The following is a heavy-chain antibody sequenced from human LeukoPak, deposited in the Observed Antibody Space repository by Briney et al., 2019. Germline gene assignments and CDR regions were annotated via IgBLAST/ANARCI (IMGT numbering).Heavy chain of an antibody. V-gene: IGHV3-7*03. CDR3: ASGNSFDY. J-gene: IGHJ4*02. CDR1: GFTFSSCW. CDR2: IKQDGSEK. D-gene: IGHD4-23*01. Sequence: GESLRLSCAGSGFTFSSCWMSWVRQAPGKGLECVANIKQDGSEKYYVDSVKGRFIISRDNAKNSLYLQMNSLRAEDTAVYYCASGNSFDYWGQGTLVTVSS.